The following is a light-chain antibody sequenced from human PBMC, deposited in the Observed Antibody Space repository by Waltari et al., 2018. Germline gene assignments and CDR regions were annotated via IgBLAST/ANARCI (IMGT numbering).Light chain of an antibody. CDR3: QQYDAYPYT. CDR1: QSIHDL. Sequence: DIQLTQSPSTLSAFVGDSVTITCRASQSIHDLLAWYQQKPGKAPKVLIYQASNLQGGVPSRFSGSYSWTEFTLTISSLQPDDFATYYCQQYDAYPYTFGHGTKLEIK. V-gene: IGKV1-5*03. J-gene: IGKJ2*01. CDR2: QAS.